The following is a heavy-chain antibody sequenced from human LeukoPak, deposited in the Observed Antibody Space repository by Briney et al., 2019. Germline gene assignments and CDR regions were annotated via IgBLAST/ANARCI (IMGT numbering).Heavy chain of an antibody. CDR3: ARHALYGLRPGYYYFDY. Sequence: SETLSLTCTVSGGSISSYYWSWIRQPPGKGLEWIGFIYYSGSSNYNPSLKSRVTISVDTSKNQFSLKLSSVTAADTVVYYCARHALYGLRPGYYYFDYWGQGTLVTVSS. D-gene: IGHD4-17*01. CDR1: GGSISSYY. V-gene: IGHV4-59*08. CDR2: IYYSGSS. J-gene: IGHJ4*02.